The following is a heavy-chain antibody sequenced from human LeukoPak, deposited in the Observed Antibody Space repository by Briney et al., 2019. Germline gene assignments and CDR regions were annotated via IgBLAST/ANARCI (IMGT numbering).Heavy chain of an antibody. CDR1: GITLSNYG. CDR2: ISDSGGRT. V-gene: IGHV3-23*01. Sequence: GGSLRLSCAVSGITLSNYGMSWVRQAPGKGLEWVAGISDSGGRTKYADSVKGRFTISRDNAKNSLYLQMNSLRAEDTAVYYCARGGQKGGAFDIWGQGTMVTVSS. CDR3: ARGGQKGGAFDI. J-gene: IGHJ3*02. D-gene: IGHD3-16*01.